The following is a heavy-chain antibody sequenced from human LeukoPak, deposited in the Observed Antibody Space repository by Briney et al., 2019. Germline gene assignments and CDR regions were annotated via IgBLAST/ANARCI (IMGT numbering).Heavy chain of an antibody. V-gene: IGHV3-23*01. CDR1: GFTFSSYA. CDR2: ISGSGGST. Sequence: GGSLRLSCAASGFTFSSYAMSWVRQAPGKGLEWVSAISGSGGSTYYADSVRGRFTISRDNSKNTLYLQMNSLSAEDTAVYYCAKAQYFYDSSSSDYWGQGTLVTISS. D-gene: IGHD3-22*01. J-gene: IGHJ4*02. CDR3: AKAQYFYDSSSSDY.